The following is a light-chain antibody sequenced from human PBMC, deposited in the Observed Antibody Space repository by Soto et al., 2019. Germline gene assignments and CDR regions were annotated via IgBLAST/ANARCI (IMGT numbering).Light chain of an antibody. CDR3: SSYSTSSTLV. CDR2: EVT. V-gene: IGLV2-14*01. Sequence: QSALTQPASVSGSPGQSITISCTGTSSDIRVYNYVSWYQHHPGKAPKLMIYEVTNRPSGISDRFSGSKSGSTASLTISGLQSEDEADYYCSSYSTSSTLVFGGGTPLTVL. CDR1: SSDIRVYNY. J-gene: IGLJ2*01.